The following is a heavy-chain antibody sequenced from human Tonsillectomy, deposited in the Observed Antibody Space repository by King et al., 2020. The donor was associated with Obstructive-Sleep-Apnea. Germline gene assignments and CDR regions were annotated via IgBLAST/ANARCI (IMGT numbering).Heavy chain of an antibody. J-gene: IGHJ4*02. CDR2: IYYSGST. D-gene: IGHD3-10*01. V-gene: IGHV4-30-4*01. CDR3: ARGGYYFGSGSYPY. Sequence: QLQESGPGLVKPSQTLSLTCTVSGGSISSGDYYWSWIRQPPGKGLEWIGVIYYSGSTFYNPSLKSRITISVDTSKNQFSLRLSSVTAADTAVYYCARGGYYFGSGSYPYWGQGTLVTVSS. CDR1: GGSISSGDYY.